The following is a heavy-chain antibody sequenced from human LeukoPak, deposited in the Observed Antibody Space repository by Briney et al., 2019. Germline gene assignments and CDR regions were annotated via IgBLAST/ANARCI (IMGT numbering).Heavy chain of an antibody. CDR2: IYYSGST. V-gene: IGHV4-39*07. Sequence: SETLSLTCTVSGGSISSSSYYWGWIRQPPGKGLEWIGSIYYSGSTYYNPSLKSRVTISVDTSKNQFSLKLSSVTAADTAVYYCARGRYYYDSSEAWFDPWGQGTLVTVSS. CDR1: GGSISSSSYY. D-gene: IGHD3-22*01. CDR3: ARGRYYYDSSEAWFDP. J-gene: IGHJ5*02.